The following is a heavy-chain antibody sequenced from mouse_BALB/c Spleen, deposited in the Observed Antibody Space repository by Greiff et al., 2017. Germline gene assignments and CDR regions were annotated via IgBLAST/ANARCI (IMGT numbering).Heavy chain of an antibody. D-gene: IGHD2-4*01. CDR2: ISSGSSTI. Sequence: EVMLVESGGGLVQPGGSRKLSCAASGFTFSSFGMHWVRQAPEKGLEWVAYISSGSSTIYYADTVKGRFTISRDNPKNTLFLQMTSLRSEDTAMYYCARGITTDVWYFDVWGAGTTVTVSS. V-gene: IGHV5-17*02. J-gene: IGHJ1*01. CDR1: GFTFSSFG. CDR3: ARGITTDVWYFDV.